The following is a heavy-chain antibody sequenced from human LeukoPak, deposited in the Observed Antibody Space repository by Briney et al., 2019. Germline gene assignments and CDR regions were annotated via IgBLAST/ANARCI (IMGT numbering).Heavy chain of an antibody. Sequence: GESLKISCKGSGYSFISYWIGWVRQMPGKGLEWMGIIYPGDSDTRYSPSFQGQVTISADNSIGTAYLQWSSLKASDTAMYYCARQSSYGIVDYWGQGTLVTVSS. CDR2: IYPGDSDT. CDR3: ARQSSYGIVDY. V-gene: IGHV5-51*01. D-gene: IGHD5-18*01. J-gene: IGHJ4*02. CDR1: GYSFISYW.